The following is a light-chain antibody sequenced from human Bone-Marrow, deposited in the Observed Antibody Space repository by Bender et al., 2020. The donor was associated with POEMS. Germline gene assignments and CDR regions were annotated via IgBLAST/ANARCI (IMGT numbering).Light chain of an antibody. Sequence: QSALTQPASVSGSPGQSITISCTGTSSDVGNYNLVSWYQQNPGKVPKSIIYEVSKRPSGVPDRFSGSKSGNAASLTVSGLQAEDEADYYCSSYAPGNKYVFGTGTKVTVL. CDR3: SSYAPGNKYV. CDR1: SSDVGNYNL. CDR2: EVS. V-gene: IGLV2-14*02. J-gene: IGLJ1*01.